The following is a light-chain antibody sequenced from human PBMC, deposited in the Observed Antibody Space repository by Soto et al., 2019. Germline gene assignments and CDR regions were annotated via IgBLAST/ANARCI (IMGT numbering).Light chain of an antibody. V-gene: IGLV1-40*01. CDR2: GNI. CDR3: QSYDSSLSGYV. CDR1: SSNIGTGYD. J-gene: IGLJ1*01. Sequence: QSVLTQPPSVSGAPGQRVTSSCTGGSSNIGTGYDVHWFQQLPGTAPKLLIYGNINRPSGVPDRFSGSKSGTSASLAITGLQAEDEADYYCQSYDSSLSGYVFGTGTKVTVL.